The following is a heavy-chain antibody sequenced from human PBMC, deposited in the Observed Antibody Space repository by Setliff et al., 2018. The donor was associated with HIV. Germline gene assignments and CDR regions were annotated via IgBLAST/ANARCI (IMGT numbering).Heavy chain of an antibody. CDR1: GFTFSDYD. J-gene: IGHJ6*02. CDR3: AREIRTVYTGGHYFYGIDV. Sequence: GGSLRLSCEASGFTFSDYDFHWVRQAAGKGLEWVSAIGTGGDTYYVDSMKGRFTISRENARNSLYLQMNSLRVGDTAVYYCAREIRTVYTGGHYFYGIDVWGQGTAVTVSS. V-gene: IGHV3-13*01. CDR2: IGTGGDT. D-gene: IGHD3-16*01.